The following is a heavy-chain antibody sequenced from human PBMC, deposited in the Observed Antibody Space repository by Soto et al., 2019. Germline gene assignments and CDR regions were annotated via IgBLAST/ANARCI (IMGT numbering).Heavy chain of an antibody. CDR3: ARYSGYGSGSSVNHYLGC. CDR2: IKTDASEK. J-gene: IGHJ4*01. Sequence: GGSLRLSCAASGFTLSSYWMNWVRQAPGKGLEWLASIKTDASEKKYVDSVKGRFTVSRDNAKNSLYLQMDSLRAEDTAVYYCARYSGYGSGSSVNHYLGCWGRGTLVTVSS. CDR1: GFTLSSYW. D-gene: IGHD3-10*01. V-gene: IGHV3-7*01.